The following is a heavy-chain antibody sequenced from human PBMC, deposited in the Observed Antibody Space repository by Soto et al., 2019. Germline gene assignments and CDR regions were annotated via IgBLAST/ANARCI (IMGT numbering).Heavy chain of an antibody. D-gene: IGHD5-12*01. CDR2: ISAYNGKT. CDR3: ARGEVAGRIVATSDY. V-gene: IGHV1-18*01. CDR1: GYTFTSYG. J-gene: IGHJ4*02. Sequence: QVQLVQSGAEVKKPGASVKVSCKASGYTFTSYGISWVRQAPGQGLEWMGWISAYNGKTNYAQKLQGRVTRTTDTSTSTAYMELRSLSADDTAVYYCARGEVAGRIVATSDYWGRGTVVTVSS.